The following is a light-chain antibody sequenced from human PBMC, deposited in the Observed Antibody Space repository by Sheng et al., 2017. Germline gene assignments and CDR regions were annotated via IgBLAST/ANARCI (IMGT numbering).Light chain of an antibody. J-gene: IGKJ4*01. V-gene: IGKV3-11*01. CDR1: HSVSSN. CDR3: HQRSNWPPT. Sequence: EIVLTQSPAILSLSPGERATLSCRASHSVSSNLAWYQQKPGQAPRLLIYGASNRGAGIPARFSGSGSGTDFTLTISSLEPEDSAVYFCHQRSNWPPTFGGGTKLEIK. CDR2: GAS.